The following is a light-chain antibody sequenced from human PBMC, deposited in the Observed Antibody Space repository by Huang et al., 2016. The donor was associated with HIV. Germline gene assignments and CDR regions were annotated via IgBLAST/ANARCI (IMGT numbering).Light chain of an antibody. Sequence: EVVMTQSPAILSVSPGERATLSCRASQSVTSNLAWYQQKPGQASRLLIYSASTRATGIPARFSGSGYGTEFTLTISSLQSEDVAVYYCQHYNNWPWWTFGQGTKVEIK. V-gene: IGKV3-15*01. J-gene: IGKJ1*01. CDR2: SAS. CDR3: QHYNNWPWWT. CDR1: QSVTSN.